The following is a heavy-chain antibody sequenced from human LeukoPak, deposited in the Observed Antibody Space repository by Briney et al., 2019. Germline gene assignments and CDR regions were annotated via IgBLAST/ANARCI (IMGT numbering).Heavy chain of an antibody. D-gene: IGHD3-22*01. CDR1: GFTFSNNA. Sequence: GGSLRLSCAASGFTFSNNAMSWVRQAPGKGLEWVSATSTSGGSAYYADSVKGRFTISRDNSKNTLYLQMDSLRADDTAVYYCAREDYDSSGYYSDYWGQGTLVTVSS. CDR2: TSTSGGSA. J-gene: IGHJ4*02. CDR3: AREDYDSSGYYSDY. V-gene: IGHV3-23*01.